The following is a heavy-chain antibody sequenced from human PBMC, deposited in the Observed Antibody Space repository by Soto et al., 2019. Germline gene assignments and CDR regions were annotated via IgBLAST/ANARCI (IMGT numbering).Heavy chain of an antibody. J-gene: IGHJ6*02. CDR1: GFTFSSYA. D-gene: IGHD3-3*01. CDR2: ISGSGSNT. Sequence: EVQLLESGGGLVQPGGSLRLSCAASGFTFSSYAMTWVRPAPGKGLEWVSSISGSGSNTYYADSVKSRFTISRDNAKNTLYLQMNSLRADDTAVYYCAKDPHYDVWSGYHYGMDVWGQGTSVTVSS. V-gene: IGHV3-23*01. CDR3: AKDPHYDVWSGYHYGMDV.